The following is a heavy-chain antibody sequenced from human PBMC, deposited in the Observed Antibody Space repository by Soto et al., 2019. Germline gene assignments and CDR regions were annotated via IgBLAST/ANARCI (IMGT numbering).Heavy chain of an antibody. CDR2: INHSGST. D-gene: IGHD6-19*01. CDR3: ARDRQWLVHGLDY. V-gene: IGHV4-34*01. CDR1: GFTFSSYA. Sequence: PGGSLRLSCAASGFTFSSYAMSWVRQAPGKGLEWIGEINHSGSTNYNPSLKSRVTISVDTSKNQFSLKLSSVTAADTAVYYCARDRQWLVHGLDYWGQGTLVTVSS. J-gene: IGHJ4*02.